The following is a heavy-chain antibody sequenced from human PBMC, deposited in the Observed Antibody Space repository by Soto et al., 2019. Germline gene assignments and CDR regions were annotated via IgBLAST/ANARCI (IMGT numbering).Heavy chain of an antibody. J-gene: IGHJ4*02. CDR1: GGSFSGYY. CDR3: AGWFDY. V-gene: IGHV4-34*01. Sequence: LPETLSLTCAVHGGSFSGYYWSWIRQPPGKGLEWIGEINHSGSTNYNPSLKSRVTISVDTSKNQFSLKLSSVTAADTAVYYCAGWFDYWGQGTLVTVSS. D-gene: IGHD6-19*01. CDR2: INHSGST.